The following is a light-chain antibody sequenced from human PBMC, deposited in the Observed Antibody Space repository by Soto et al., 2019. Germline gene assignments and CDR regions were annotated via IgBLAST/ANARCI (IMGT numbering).Light chain of an antibody. CDR3: TSYTSSNTYV. V-gene: IGLV2-14*01. Sequence: QSALTQPASVSGSPGQSITISCTGTSSDVGGYNYVSWYQQHPGKAPKLMIYDVSNRPSGISNRLSGSKSGITASLTISGLLPEDEADYYCTSYTSSNTYVFGTGTKVTVL. CDR2: DVS. CDR1: SSDVGGYNY. J-gene: IGLJ1*01.